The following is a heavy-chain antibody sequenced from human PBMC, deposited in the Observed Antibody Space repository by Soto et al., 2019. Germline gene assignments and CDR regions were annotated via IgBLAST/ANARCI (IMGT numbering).Heavy chain of an antibody. CDR1: GFTFSSYA. D-gene: IGHD5-12*01. J-gene: IGHJ4*02. Sequence: QVQLVESGGGVVQPGRSLRLSCAASGFTFSSYAMHWVRQAPGKGLEWVAVISYDGSNKYYADSVKGRFTISRDNSKNTLYLQMNSLRAEDTAVYHCARDFRRDSGYEVTYYFDYWGQGTLVTVSS. CDR3: ARDFRRDSGYEVTYYFDY. CDR2: ISYDGSNK. V-gene: IGHV3-30-3*01.